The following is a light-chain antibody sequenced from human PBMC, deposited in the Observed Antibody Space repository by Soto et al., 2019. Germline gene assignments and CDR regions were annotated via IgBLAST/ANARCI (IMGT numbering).Light chain of an antibody. CDR2: DVS. Sequence: QSVLTQPASVSGSPGQSITISCTGTSSDVGGYNYVSWYQQHPGKAPKLMIYDVSNRPSGVSNRFSGSKSGYTASLTISGLQAEDEADYYCSSYASSSIYVFGTGTKVTVL. V-gene: IGLV2-14*03. CDR1: SSDVGGYNY. J-gene: IGLJ1*01. CDR3: SSYASSSIYV.